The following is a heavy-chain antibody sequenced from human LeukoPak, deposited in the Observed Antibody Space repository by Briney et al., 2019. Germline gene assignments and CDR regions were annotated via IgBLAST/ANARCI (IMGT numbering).Heavy chain of an antibody. Sequence: SETLSLTCTVSGGSIGSSCDYWGWIRQPPGEGLEWIGSIYCSGPTYYNPSLKSRVAISVDTSKNQFSLKLSSVTAEDTAVYYCARRDPLLAYCGGDCYSTYYFDYWGQGTLVTVSS. CDR3: ARRDPLLAYCGGDCYSTYYFDY. J-gene: IGHJ4*02. CDR1: GGSIGSSCDY. CDR2: IYCSGPT. D-gene: IGHD2-21*02. V-gene: IGHV4-39*01.